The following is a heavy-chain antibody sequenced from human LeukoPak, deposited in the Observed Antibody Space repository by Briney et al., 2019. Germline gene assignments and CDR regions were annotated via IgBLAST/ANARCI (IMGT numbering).Heavy chain of an antibody. CDR2: ISGDST. J-gene: IGHJ4*02. D-gene: IGHD1-26*01. Sequence: PGGSLRLSRAASGFTFDDYAMHWVRQAPGKGLEWVSLISGDSTYYADSVKGRFTISRDNSKNSLYLQMNSLRTEDTALYYCAKSRATDFDYWGQGTLVTVSS. CDR3: AKSRATDFDY. CDR1: GFTFDDYA. V-gene: IGHV3-43*02.